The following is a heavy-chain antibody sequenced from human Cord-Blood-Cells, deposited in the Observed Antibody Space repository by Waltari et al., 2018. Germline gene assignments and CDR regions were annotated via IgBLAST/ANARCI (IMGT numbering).Heavy chain of an antibody. V-gene: IGHV4-39*01. CDR1: GGSISSSSYY. CDR3: ARIWSCSGGSCYSYFDY. CDR2: IYYSGST. D-gene: IGHD2-15*01. Sequence: QLQLQESGPGLVKPSETLSLTCTVSGGSISSSSYYWGWIRQPPGKGLEWIGSIYYSGSTYYNPSLKSRVTISVDTSKNQFSLKLSSVTAADTAVYYCARIWSCSGGSCYSYFDYWGQGTLVTVSS. J-gene: IGHJ4*02.